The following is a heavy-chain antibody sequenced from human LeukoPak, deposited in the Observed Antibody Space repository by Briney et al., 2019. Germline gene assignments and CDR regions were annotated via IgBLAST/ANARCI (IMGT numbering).Heavy chain of an antibody. J-gene: IGHJ3*02. Sequence: GGSLRLSCAASGFTFSSFEMNWVRQAPGKGLEWVSFMSTTGSTISYADSVKGRFAISRDNAKNSLYLQMNSLRAEDTAVYYCASGLLYYYDSSALGAFDIWGQGTMVTVSS. CDR3: ASGLLYYYDSSALGAFDI. D-gene: IGHD3-22*01. CDR2: MSTTGSTI. CDR1: GFTFSSFE. V-gene: IGHV3-48*03.